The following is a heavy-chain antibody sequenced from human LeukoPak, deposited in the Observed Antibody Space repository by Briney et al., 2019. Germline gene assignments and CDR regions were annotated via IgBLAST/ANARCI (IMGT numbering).Heavy chain of an antibody. V-gene: IGHV4-30-2*01. CDR3: AGLCSTPLGYYYYMDV. Sequence: SETLSLTCAVSGGSISSGGYSWSWIRQPPGKGLEWIGYIYHSGSTYYNPSLKSRVTISVDRSKNQFSLKLSSVTAADTAVYYCAGLCSTPLGYYYYMDVWGKGTTVTVSS. CDR2: IYHSGST. CDR1: GGSISSGGYS. J-gene: IGHJ6*03. D-gene: IGHD3-16*01.